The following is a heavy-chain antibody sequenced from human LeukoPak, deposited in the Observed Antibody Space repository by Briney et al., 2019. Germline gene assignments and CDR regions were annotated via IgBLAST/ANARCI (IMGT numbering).Heavy chain of an antibody. V-gene: IGHV4-59*01. Sequence: PSETQSLTCTVSGGSISSYYWSWIRQPPGKGLEWIGYIYYSGSTNYNPSLKSRVTISVDTSKNQFSLKLSSVTAADTAVYYCARDRMVGYYGMDVWGQGTTVTVSS. CDR3: ARDRMVGYYGMDV. CDR1: GGSISSYY. CDR2: IYYSGST. J-gene: IGHJ6*02. D-gene: IGHD2-15*01.